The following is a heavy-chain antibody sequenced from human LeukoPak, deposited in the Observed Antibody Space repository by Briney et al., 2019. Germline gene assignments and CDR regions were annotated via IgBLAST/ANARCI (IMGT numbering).Heavy chain of an antibody. J-gene: IGHJ4*02. D-gene: IGHD5-12*01. CDR3: ARESYIVATITGFDY. CDR1: GGTFSSYA. Sequence: SVKVSCKASGGTFSSYAISWVRQAPGQGLEWMGRIIPSFGTANYAQKFQGRVTITTDESTSTAYMELSSLRSEDTAVYYCARESYIVATITGFDYWGQGTLATVSS. CDR2: IIPSFGTA. V-gene: IGHV1-69*05.